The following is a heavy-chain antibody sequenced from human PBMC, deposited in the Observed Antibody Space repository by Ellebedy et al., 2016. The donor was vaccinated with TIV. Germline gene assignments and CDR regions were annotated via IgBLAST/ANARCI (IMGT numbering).Heavy chain of an antibody. CDR2: IYGSGTRV. Sequence: GGSLRLXXAASGFTFSSCSMTWVRQAPGKGLEWVSTIYGSGTRVFCADPVKGRFTVSRDNSKKTLYLLMNSLRAEDTAVYYCAKDVVETGERYFDLWGRGTLVTVSS. CDR1: GFTFSSCS. V-gene: IGHV3-23*05. J-gene: IGHJ2*01. CDR3: AKDVVETGERYFDL. D-gene: IGHD7-27*01.